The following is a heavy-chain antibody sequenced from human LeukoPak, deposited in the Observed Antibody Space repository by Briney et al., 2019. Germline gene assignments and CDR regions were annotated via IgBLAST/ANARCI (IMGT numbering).Heavy chain of an antibody. CDR2: IYHSGST. Sequence: SETLSLTCTVSGVSISSYYWTWIRQPPGKGLEWIGYIYHSGSTNYNPSLKSRVTMSVDTSKNQFSLKLSSVTAADTAVYYCARLSTVTTSFDYWGQGTLVTVSS. D-gene: IGHD4-17*01. J-gene: IGHJ4*02. CDR1: GVSISSYY. V-gene: IGHV4-59*12. CDR3: ARLSTVTTSFDY.